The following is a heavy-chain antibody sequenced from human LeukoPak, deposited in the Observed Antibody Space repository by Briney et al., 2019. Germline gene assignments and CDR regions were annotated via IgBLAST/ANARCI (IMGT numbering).Heavy chain of an antibody. D-gene: IGHD3-16*01. CDR1: GYTFTGYY. CDR3: ARARWAYTASFDY. V-gene: IGHV1-2*02. Sequence: GASVKVSCKASGYTFTGYYMHWVRQAPGHGLEWMGWINPNSGGTKYAQKFKGRVNMTRDKSNSTADMELSRLRSDDTGVYYCARARWAYTASFDYWGQGTLVTVSA. CDR2: INPNSGGT. J-gene: IGHJ4*02.